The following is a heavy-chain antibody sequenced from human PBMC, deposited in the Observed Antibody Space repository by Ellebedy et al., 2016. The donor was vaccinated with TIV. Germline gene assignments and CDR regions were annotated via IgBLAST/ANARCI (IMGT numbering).Heavy chain of an antibody. V-gene: IGHV1-8*01. J-gene: IGHJ6*02. CDR2: MNPNSGNT. Sequence: ASVKVSXXASGYTFTSYDINWVRQATGQGLEWMGWMNPNSGNTGYAQKFQGRVTMTRNTSISTAYMELSSLRSEDTAVYYCARASGGAYYYGMDVWGQGTTVTVSS. D-gene: IGHD4-23*01. CDR1: GYTFTSYD. CDR3: ARASGGAYYYGMDV.